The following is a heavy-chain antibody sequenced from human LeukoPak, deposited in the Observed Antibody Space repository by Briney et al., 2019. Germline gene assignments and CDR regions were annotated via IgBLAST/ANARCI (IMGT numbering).Heavy chain of an antibody. V-gene: IGHV3-23*01. CDR2: IRGSGGST. Sequence: GGSLRLSCAASGFTFSSYAMSWVRQAPGKGLEWVSAIRGSGGSTYYADSVKGRFTIYRDNYKNTLYLQMNSLRAEDRAVYYCAKEHVVFLWFGEVLNRWFDLWGEGTLDSVSS. D-gene: IGHD3-10*01. CDR1: GFTFSSYA. CDR3: AKEHVVFLWFGEVLNRWFDL. J-gene: IGHJ5*02.